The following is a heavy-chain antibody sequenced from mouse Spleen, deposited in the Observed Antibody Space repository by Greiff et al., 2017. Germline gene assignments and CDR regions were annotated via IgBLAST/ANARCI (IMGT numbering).Heavy chain of an antibody. CDR3: TYTRGYYGSSLWFAY. Sequence: EVQLQQSGAELVRPGASVKLSCTASGFNIKDDYMHWVKQRPEQGLEWIGWIDPENGDTEYASKFQGKATITADTSSNTAYLQLSSLTSEDTAVYYCTYTRGYYGSSLWFAYWGQGTLVTVSA. D-gene: IGHD1-1*01. J-gene: IGHJ3*01. V-gene: IGHV14-4*01. CDR2: IDPENGDT. CDR1: GFNIKDDY.